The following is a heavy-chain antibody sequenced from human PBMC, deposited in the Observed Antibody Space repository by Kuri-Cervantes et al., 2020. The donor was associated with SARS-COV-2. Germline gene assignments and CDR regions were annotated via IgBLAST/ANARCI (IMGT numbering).Heavy chain of an antibody. D-gene: IGHD4-11*01. Sequence: SETLSLTCAVSGYSISSGYYWGWIRQPPGKGLEWIGTIYHSGSTYYNPSLKSRVTISVDTSKNQFSLKLSSVTAADTAVYYCARVRSNYARWFDPWGQGILVTVSS. CDR3: ARVRSNYARWFDP. CDR2: IYHSGST. CDR1: GYSISSGYY. J-gene: IGHJ5*02. V-gene: IGHV4-38-2*01.